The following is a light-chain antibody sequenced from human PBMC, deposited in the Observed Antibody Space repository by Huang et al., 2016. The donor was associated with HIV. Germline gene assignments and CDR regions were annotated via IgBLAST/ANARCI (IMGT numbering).Light chain of an antibody. V-gene: IGKV3-20*01. Sequence: IVLTQSPGTLSLSPGERATLACRASQTVSSNFLAWYQQKPGQAPRLLIYGASSRATGVPDRFSGSGSGTDFTLTISRLEPEDSAVYYCQQYGSSPRYTVGQGTKLGIK. CDR3: QQYGSSPRYT. CDR1: QTVSSNF. CDR2: GAS. J-gene: IGKJ2*01.